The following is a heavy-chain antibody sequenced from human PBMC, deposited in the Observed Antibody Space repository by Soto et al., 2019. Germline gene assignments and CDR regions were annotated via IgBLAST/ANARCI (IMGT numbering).Heavy chain of an antibody. D-gene: IGHD2-2*01. J-gene: IGHJ4*02. V-gene: IGHV4-59*08. CDR2: IYYSGST. CDR1: GGSISSYY. Sequence: SETLSLTCTVSGGSISSYYWSWIRQPPGKGLEWIGYIYYSGSTNYNPSLKSRVTISVDTSKNQFSLKLSSVTAADTAVYYCARTDIVVVPAAAYYFDYWGQGTLVTVSS. CDR3: ARTDIVVVPAAAYYFDY.